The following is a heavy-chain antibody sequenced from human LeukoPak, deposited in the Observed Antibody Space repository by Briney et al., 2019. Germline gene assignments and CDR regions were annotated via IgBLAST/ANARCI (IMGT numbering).Heavy chain of an antibody. J-gene: IGHJ4*02. Sequence: SETLSLTCAVYGGSFSGYYWSWIRQPPGKGLEWIGEINHSGSTNYNPSLKSRVTISVDTSKNQFSLKLSSVTAADTAVYYCARGRYGDYWGQGALVTVSS. CDR1: GGSFSGYY. V-gene: IGHV4-34*01. CDR3: ARGRYGDY. D-gene: IGHD4-17*01. CDR2: INHSGST.